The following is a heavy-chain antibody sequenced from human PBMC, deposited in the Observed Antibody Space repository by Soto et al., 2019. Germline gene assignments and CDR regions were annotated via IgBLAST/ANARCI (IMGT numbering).Heavy chain of an antibody. CDR2: IYYSGST. V-gene: IGHV4-59*01. J-gene: IGHJ4*02. D-gene: IGHD3-16*01. CDR3: ASASVLNEYYLDY. Sequence: SETLSLTCTVSGGSISSYYWSWIRQPPGKGLEWIGYIYYSGSTNYNPSLKSRVTISVDTSKNQFSLKLSSVTAADTAVYYCASASVLNEYYLDYWGQGTLVTVSS. CDR1: GGSISSYY.